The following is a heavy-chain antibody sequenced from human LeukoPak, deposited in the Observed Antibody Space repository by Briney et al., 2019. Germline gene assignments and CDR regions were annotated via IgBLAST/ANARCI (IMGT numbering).Heavy chain of an antibody. D-gene: IGHD6-6*01. CDR3: ARRGPRLRNHFDY. CDR1: GGSISSSSYS. Sequence: SETLSLTCSVSGGSISSSSYSWGWIRQPPGKGLEWIGSVSYSGTTYSNPSLKSRVTISLDTSKNQFSLKVSSVTAADTAIFYCARRGPRLRNHFDYWGQGTLVTVSS. J-gene: IGHJ4*02. V-gene: IGHV4-39*01. CDR2: VSYSGTT.